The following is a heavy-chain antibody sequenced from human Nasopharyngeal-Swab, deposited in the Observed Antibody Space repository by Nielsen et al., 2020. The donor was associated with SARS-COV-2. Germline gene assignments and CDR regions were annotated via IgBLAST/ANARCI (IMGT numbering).Heavy chain of an antibody. CDR3: AREERIPMIVVVITKAFDI. Sequence: GESLKISCAASGFTFSSYEMNWVRQAPGKGLEWVSYISSSGSTILYADSVKGRFTISRDNAKNSLYLQLHSLRAEDTAVYYCAREERIPMIVVVITKAFDIWGQGTMVTVSS. CDR2: ISSSGSTI. D-gene: IGHD3-22*01. CDR1: GFTFSSYE. J-gene: IGHJ3*02. V-gene: IGHV3-48*03.